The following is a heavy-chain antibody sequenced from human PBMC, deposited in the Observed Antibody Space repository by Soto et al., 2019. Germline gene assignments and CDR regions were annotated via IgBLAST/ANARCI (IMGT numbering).Heavy chain of an antibody. V-gene: IGHV3-23*01. CDR3: AKAPNGDYVVAFDI. J-gene: IGHJ3*02. Sequence: EVQLLESGGNLIQPGGSLRLSCAASGFTFRNYAMSWVRQAPGEGPEWVSGISGGGGRTYYADSVKGRFTISRDNSNNSLFLQMNSLRAEDTALYYYAKAPNGDYVVAFDIWGRGTMVTVSS. D-gene: IGHD4-17*01. CDR1: GFTFRNYA. CDR2: ISGGGGRT.